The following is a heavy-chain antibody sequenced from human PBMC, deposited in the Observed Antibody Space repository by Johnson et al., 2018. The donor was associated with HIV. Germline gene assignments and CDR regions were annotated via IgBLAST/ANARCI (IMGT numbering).Heavy chain of an antibody. CDR3: ARGGSIAARREAFDI. V-gene: IGHV3-33*08. Sequence: QEQLVESGGGVVQPGRSLSVSCGASGFTFSSYDMHWVRQAPGKGLEWVAVIWYDGSKKHYVDSVKGRFTISRDNSKNTLYLQMNSLRAEDTAVYYCARGGSIAARREAFDIWDQGTMVTVSS. D-gene: IGHD6-6*01. J-gene: IGHJ3*02. CDR2: IWYDGSKK. CDR1: GFTFSSYD.